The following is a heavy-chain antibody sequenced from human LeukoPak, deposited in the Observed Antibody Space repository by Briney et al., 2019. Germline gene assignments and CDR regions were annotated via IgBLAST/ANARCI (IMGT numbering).Heavy chain of an antibody. V-gene: IGHV3-33*01. D-gene: IGHD3-3*01. CDR2: IWCDGSNK. J-gene: IGHJ4*02. CDR1: GFTFSSYG. Sequence: GGSLRLSCAASGFTFSSYGMHWVRQAPGKGLEWVAVIWCDGSNKYYADSVKGRFTISRDNSKNTLYLQMNSLRAEDTAVYYCARELRFLEWPLDYWGQGTLVTVSS. CDR3: ARELRFLEWPLDY.